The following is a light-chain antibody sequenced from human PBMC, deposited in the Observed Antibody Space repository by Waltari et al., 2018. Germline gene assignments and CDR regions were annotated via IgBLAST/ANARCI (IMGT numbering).Light chain of an antibody. J-gene: IGKJ3*01. CDR2: VAS. CDR1: QNISSY. CDR3: QESFSPPFT. V-gene: IGKV1-39*01. Sequence: DIQMTHSTSPLSASVGARDPITCRPSQNISSYINWYHQKSGTTPKFLIYVASSLQSGVPSRFSGSGSGTDFTLTISSLQPEDFATYFCQESFSPPFTFGPGTTV.